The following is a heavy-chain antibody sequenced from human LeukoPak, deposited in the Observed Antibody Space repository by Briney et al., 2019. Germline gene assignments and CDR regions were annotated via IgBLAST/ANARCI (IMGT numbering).Heavy chain of an antibody. CDR1: GFTFSDYY. D-gene: IGHD5-24*01. V-gene: IGHV3-11*01. CDR2: ISSSGSTI. J-gene: IGHJ4*02. Sequence: EGSLRLSCAASGFTFSDYYMSWIRRAPGKGLEWVSYISSSGSTIYYAESVKGRFTISRDNAKNSLYLQMNSLRAEDTAVYYCARGYRWLQLSIRCPFDYWGQGTLVTVSS. CDR3: ARGYRWLQLSIRCPFDY.